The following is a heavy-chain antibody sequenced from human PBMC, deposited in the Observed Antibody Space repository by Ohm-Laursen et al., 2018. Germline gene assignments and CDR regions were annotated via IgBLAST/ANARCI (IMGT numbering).Heavy chain of an antibody. Sequence: SLRLSCAASGFTFSSYGMSWVRQAPGKGLEWVADIYQGGYEKYYVDSVKGRFTISRDDAKKSLYLQMHSLRGEDTAVYFCARDIGSGYGYLKGFDIWGRGTLVTVSS. V-gene: IGHV3-7*01. CDR2: IYQGGYEK. CDR1: GFTFSSYG. CDR3: ARDIGSGYGYLKGFDI. J-gene: IGHJ2*01. D-gene: IGHD3-9*01.